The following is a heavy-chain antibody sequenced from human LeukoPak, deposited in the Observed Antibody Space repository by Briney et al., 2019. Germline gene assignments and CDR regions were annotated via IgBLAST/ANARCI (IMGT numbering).Heavy chain of an antibody. Sequence: GGSLRLSCAASGFTFSSYAMSWVRQAPGKGLEWVSVIYSGGSTYYADSVKGRFTISRDNSKNTLYLQMNSPRAEDTAVYYCARTLDGSYYVLDYWGQGTLVTVSS. CDR3: ARTLDGSYYVLDY. CDR2: IYSGGST. D-gene: IGHD1-26*01. CDR1: GFTFSSYA. J-gene: IGHJ4*02. V-gene: IGHV3-53*01.